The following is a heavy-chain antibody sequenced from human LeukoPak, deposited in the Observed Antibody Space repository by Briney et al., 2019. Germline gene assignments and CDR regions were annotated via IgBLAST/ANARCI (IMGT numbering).Heavy chain of an antibody. Sequence: PGGSLSLSCAASGFAFSTYSIDWVRQAPGKGLEWLSYISSSSSTIYYADSVKGRFTVSRNNAENLVYLQMNSLGAEDTAVYYCARVGRSGYTEDYWGQGTLVTVAS. V-gene: IGHV3-48*04. CDR2: ISSSSSTI. D-gene: IGHD5-12*01. CDR3: ARVGRSGYTEDY. J-gene: IGHJ4*02. CDR1: GFAFSTYS.